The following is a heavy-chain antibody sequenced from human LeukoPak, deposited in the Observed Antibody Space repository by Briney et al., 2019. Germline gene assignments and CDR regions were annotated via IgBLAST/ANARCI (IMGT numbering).Heavy chain of an antibody. CDR1: GYTFTSYG. J-gene: IGHJ6*02. CDR2: ISAYNGNT. Sequence: GASVKVSCKASGYTFTSYGISWVRQAPGQGLEWMGWISAYNGNTNYAQKLQGRVTMTTDTSTSTAYMELRSLRSDDTAVYYCARDSLGYCSGGSCYAPYYYYGMDVWGRGTTVTVSS. D-gene: IGHD2-15*01. V-gene: IGHV1-18*01. CDR3: ARDSLGYCSGGSCYAPYYYYGMDV.